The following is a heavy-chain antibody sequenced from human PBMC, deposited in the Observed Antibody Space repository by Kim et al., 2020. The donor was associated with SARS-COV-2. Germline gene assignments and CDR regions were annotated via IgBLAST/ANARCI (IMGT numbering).Heavy chain of an antibody. CDR3: ARLTVVTY. D-gene: IGHD2-21*02. J-gene: IGHJ4*02. Sequence: SETLSLTCTVSGGSISSSSYYWGWIRQPPGKGLEWIGSIYYSGSTYYNPSLKSRVTISVDTSKNQFSLKLSSVTAADTAVYYCARLTVVTYWGQGTLVTVSS. CDR1: GGSISSSSYY. CDR2: IYYSGST. V-gene: IGHV4-39*01.